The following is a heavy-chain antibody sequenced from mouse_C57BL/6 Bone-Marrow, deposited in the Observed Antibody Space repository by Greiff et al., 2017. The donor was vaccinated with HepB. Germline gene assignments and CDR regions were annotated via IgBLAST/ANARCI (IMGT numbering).Heavy chain of an antibody. CDR1: GFNIKDDY. CDR2: IDPENGDT. Sequence: VQLKESGAELVRPGASVKLSCTASGFNIKDDYMHWVKQRPEQGLEWIGWIDPENGDTEYASKFQGKATITADTSSNPAYLQLSSLTSEDTAVYYCTLYYYGSSYWGQGTTLTVSS. J-gene: IGHJ2*01. V-gene: IGHV14-4*01. CDR3: TLYYYGSSY. D-gene: IGHD1-1*01.